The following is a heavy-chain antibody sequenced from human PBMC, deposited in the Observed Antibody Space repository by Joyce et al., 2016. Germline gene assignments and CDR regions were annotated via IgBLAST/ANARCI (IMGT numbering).Heavy chain of an antibody. J-gene: IGHJ4*02. V-gene: IGHV1-2*02. Sequence: QVHLVQSGAEVKKPGASVRASCKASGYTFTAYFMHWVRQAPGQGLEWMGWINPNTGGTNYAQNFQGRVTMTRDTSISIIYMDLSRLKFDDTAMYYCTRALNEYQLLPLKYWGKGTLVTVSS. CDR3: TRALNEYQLLPLKY. D-gene: IGHD2-15*01. CDR2: INPNTGGT. CDR1: GYTFTAYF.